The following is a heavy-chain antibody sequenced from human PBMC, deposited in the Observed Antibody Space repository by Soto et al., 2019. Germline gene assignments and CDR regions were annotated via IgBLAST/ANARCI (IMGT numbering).Heavy chain of an antibody. CDR2: VFGNGAGTP. V-gene: IGHV4-4*07. CDR3: ARDPPPYDRRTQSAGAFED. Sequence: QVQLQESGPGLVRPSETLSLTCSVSGSSFTGDYWSWIRQPAGKGLEWIGRVFGNGAGTPIYNSSLKNRVTVSVDSSMKKFSLKLTSVTAADTAVYFCARDPPPYDRRTQSAGAFEDWGQGILVAVSS. J-gene: IGHJ4*02. CDR1: GSSFTGDY. D-gene: IGHD3-22*01.